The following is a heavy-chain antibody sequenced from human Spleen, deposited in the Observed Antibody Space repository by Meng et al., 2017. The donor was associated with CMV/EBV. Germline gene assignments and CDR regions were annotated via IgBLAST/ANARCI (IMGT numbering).Heavy chain of an antibody. CDR1: GYTFSSYW. D-gene: IGHD3-16*02. CDR3: ARQSYPQFHFDS. Sequence: GESLKISCQGSGYTFSSYWIGWVRQMPGKGLEWMGIIYPGDSDTRYSPSFQGQVTISADKSISTAYLQWSSLKASDTAMYYCARQSYPQFHFDSWGQGALVTVSS. V-gene: IGHV5-51*01. J-gene: IGHJ4*02. CDR2: IYPGDSDT.